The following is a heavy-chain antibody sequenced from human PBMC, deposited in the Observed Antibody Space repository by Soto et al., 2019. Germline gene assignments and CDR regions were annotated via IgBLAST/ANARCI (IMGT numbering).Heavy chain of an antibody. J-gene: IGHJ4*02. CDR2: INVANGDT. D-gene: IGHD3-10*01. V-gene: IGHV1-3*01. Sequence: QVQLVQSGAEVKTPGASVKVSCKASGYTSTAYPMHWVRQAPGQRLEWMGWINVANGDTGYSQKFQGRVTVTRDTSASTVYMELSSLTSEDTAVYYCARKDYYGAGIYYFDHWGQGTLVTVSS. CDR3: ARKDYYGAGIYYFDH. CDR1: GYTSTAYP.